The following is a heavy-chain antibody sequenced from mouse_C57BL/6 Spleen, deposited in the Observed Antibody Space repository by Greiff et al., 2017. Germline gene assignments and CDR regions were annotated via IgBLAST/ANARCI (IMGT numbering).Heavy chain of an antibody. CDR1: GYTFTSYW. V-gene: IGHV1-69*01. Sequence: QVQLQQPGAELVMPGTSVKLSCKASGYTFTSYWMHWVKQRPGQGLEWIGEIDPSDSYTNYNQKFKGKSTLTVDKSSSTAYMQLSSLTSEDSAVYYCARYTTVVATDFDVRGTRTTVTGSS. CDR3: ARYTTVVATDFDV. CDR2: IDPSDSYT. D-gene: IGHD1-1*01. J-gene: IGHJ1*03.